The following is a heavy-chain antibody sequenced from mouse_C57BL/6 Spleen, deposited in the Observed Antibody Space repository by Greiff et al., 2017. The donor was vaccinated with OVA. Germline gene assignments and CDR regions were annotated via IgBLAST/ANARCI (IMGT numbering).Heavy chain of an antibody. Sequence: QVQLKQPGAELVKPGASVKVSCKASGYTFTSYWMHWVKQRPGQGLEWIGRIHPSDSDTNYNQKFKGKATLTVDKSSSTAYMQLSSLTSENSAVYYCAIRDDGYAMDYWGQGTSVTVSS. J-gene: IGHJ4*01. CDR3: AIRDDGYAMDY. D-gene: IGHD2-3*01. CDR2: IHPSDSDT. V-gene: IGHV1-74*01. CDR1: GYTFTSYW.